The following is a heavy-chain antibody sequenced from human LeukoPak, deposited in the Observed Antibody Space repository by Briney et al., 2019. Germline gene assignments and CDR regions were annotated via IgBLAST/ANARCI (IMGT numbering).Heavy chain of an antibody. CDR2: INTDGSST. V-gene: IGHV3-74*01. J-gene: IGHJ6*03. CDR1: GFTFSSYW. Sequence: GGSLRLSCAASGFTFSSYWMHWVRQAPGKGLVWVSRINTDGSSTSYADSVKGRFTISRDNAKNTLYLQMNSLRAEDTAVYYCARDPESTLEYYYYYMDVWGKGTTVTVSS. D-gene: IGHD1-14*01. CDR3: ARDPESTLEYYYYYMDV.